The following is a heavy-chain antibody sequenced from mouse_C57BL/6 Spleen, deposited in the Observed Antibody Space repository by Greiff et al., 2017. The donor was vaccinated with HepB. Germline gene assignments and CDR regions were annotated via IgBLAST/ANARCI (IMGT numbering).Heavy chain of an antibody. D-gene: IGHD4-1*01. CDR1: GYTFTDYN. J-gene: IGHJ4*01. CDR3: AKGRELFMDY. V-gene: IGHV1-22*01. Sequence: VQLQQSGPELVKPGASVKMSCKASGYTFTDYNMHWVKQSHGKSLEWIGYINPNNGGTSYNQKFKGKATLTVNKSSSTAYMERRSLTSEDSAVYYCAKGRELFMDYWGQGTSVTVSS. CDR2: INPNNGGT.